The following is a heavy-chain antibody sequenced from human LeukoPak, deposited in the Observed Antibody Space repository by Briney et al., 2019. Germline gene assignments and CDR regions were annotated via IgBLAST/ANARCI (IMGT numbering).Heavy chain of an antibody. J-gene: IGHJ4*02. CDR3: ATQPGSSIAVAAKRRPAGYFDY. V-gene: IGHV3-23*01. CDR2: ISGSGGST. D-gene: IGHD6-19*01. Sequence: GGSLRLSCAASGFTFSSYAMSWVRQAPGKGLEWVSAISGSGGSTYYADSVKGRFTISRDNSKSTLYLQMNSLRAEDTAVYYCATQPGSSIAVAAKRRPAGYFDYWGQGTLVTVSS. CDR1: GFTFSSYA.